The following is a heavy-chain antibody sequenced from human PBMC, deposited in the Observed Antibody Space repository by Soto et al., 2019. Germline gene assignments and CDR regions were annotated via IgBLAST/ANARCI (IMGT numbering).Heavy chain of an antibody. CDR3: ARHGGPLGYCSGGSCYPPDY. Sequence: SETLSLTCTVSGGSISSSSYYWGWIRQPPGKGLEWIGSIYYSGSTYYNPSLKSRVTISVDTSKNQFSLKLSSVTAADTAVYYCARHGGPLGYCSGGSCYPPDYWGQGTLVTVSS. V-gene: IGHV4-39*01. D-gene: IGHD2-15*01. J-gene: IGHJ4*02. CDR1: GGSISSSSYY. CDR2: IYYSGST.